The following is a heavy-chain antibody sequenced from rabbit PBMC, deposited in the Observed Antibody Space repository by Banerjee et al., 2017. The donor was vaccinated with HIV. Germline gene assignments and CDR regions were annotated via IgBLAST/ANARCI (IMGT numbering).Heavy chain of an antibody. CDR1: GFTLSSSYW. CDR3: ARRADSSGWGVDL. D-gene: IGHD4-1*01. V-gene: IGHV1S40*01. J-gene: IGHJ4*01. Sequence: QSLEESGGDLVKPGASLTLTCTASGFTLSSSYWICWVRQAPGKGLEWIACIYAGDGRTYYATWAKGRFTISKTSSTTVTLQMTSLTAADTATYFCARRADSSGWGVDLWGPGTLVTVS. CDR2: IYAGDGRT.